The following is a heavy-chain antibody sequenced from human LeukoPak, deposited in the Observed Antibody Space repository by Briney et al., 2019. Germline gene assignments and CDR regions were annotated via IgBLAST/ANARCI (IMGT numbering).Heavy chain of an antibody. Sequence: ASVKVSCRTSGYTFTGYYMHWVRQAPGQGLEWMGWINPNSAGTNYAQKFQGRVTMSRDTSISTAYMELSSLRSDDTAVYYCARGAYYGSVLGYLDYWGQGTLATVSS. V-gene: IGHV1-2*02. J-gene: IGHJ4*02. CDR1: GYTFTGYY. CDR3: ARGAYYGSVLGYLDY. CDR2: INPNSAGT. D-gene: IGHD3-10*01.